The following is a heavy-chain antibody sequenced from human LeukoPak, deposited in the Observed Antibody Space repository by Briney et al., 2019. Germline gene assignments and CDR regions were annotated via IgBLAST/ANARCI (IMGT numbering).Heavy chain of an antibody. Sequence: SETLSLTCAVYGGSFSGYYWSWIRQPPGKGLEWIGEINHSGSTNYNPSLKSRVTISVDTSKNQFSLKLSSVTAADTAVYYCARGYYTAFDIWGQGTMVTVSS. V-gene: IGHV4-34*01. CDR2: INHSGST. CDR3: ARGYYTAFDI. D-gene: IGHD3-3*01. CDR1: GGSFSGYY. J-gene: IGHJ3*02.